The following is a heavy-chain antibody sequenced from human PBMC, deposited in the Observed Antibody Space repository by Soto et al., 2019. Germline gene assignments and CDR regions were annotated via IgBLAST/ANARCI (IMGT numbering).Heavy chain of an antibody. Sequence: GSLRLSCAASGFTFSSYAMSWVRQAPGKGLEWVSAISGSGGSTYYADSVKGRFTISRDNSKNTLYLQMNSLRAEDTAVYYCAKGGQIVVVPAALDYWGQGTLVTVSS. CDR2: ISGSGGST. D-gene: IGHD2-2*01. CDR1: GFTFSSYA. V-gene: IGHV3-23*01. J-gene: IGHJ4*02. CDR3: AKGGQIVVVPAALDY.